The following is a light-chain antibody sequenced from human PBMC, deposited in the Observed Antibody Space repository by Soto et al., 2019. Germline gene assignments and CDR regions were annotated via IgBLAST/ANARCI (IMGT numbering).Light chain of an antibody. CDR1: QSVSSNY. CDR2: RAS. CDR3: QHYGSSPRT. V-gene: IGKV3-20*01. J-gene: IGKJ1*01. Sequence: EIVLTQSPGTLSLSPGETATLSCRASQSVSSNYLAWYQQRPGQAPRLLINRASNRATGIPDRFTGSGSGTDFTLTINRLEPADFAVYYCQHYGSSPRTFGQGTKVDIK.